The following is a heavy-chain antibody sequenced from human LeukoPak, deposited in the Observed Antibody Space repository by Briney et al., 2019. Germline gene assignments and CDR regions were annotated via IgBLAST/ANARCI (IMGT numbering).Heavy chain of an antibody. V-gene: IGHV4-4*07. CDR2: IYTSGST. Sequence: SETLSLTCTVSGGSISSYYWSWIRQPAGKGLERIGRIYTSGSTNYNPSLKSRVTMSVDTSKNQFSLRLSSVTAADTAVYYCAGALLTSYSSSLTLDYWGQGTLVTVSS. J-gene: IGHJ4*02. D-gene: IGHD6-13*01. CDR1: GGSISSYY. CDR3: AGALLTSYSSSLTLDY.